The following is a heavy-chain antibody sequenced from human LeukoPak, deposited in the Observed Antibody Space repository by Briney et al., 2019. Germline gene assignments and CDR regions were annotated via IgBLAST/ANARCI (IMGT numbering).Heavy chain of an antibody. CDR1: GFSVSSNY. V-gene: IGHV3-53*01. Sequence: GGSLRLSCAASGFSVSSNYMSWVRQAPGKGLEWVSVIYSGGSTDYADSVKGRFTFSRDNSKNTLFLQMNNVRADDTAVYYCAGSSALYSTGWTYWGQGTLVTVSS. D-gene: IGHD6-19*01. J-gene: IGHJ4*02. CDR2: IYSGGST. CDR3: AGSSALYSTGWTY.